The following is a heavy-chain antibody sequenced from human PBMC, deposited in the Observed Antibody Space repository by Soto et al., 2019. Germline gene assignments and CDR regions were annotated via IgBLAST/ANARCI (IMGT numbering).Heavy chain of an antibody. CDR1: GGTFSSYA. D-gene: IGHD5-12*01. V-gene: IGHV1-69*01. J-gene: IGHJ6*02. Sequence: QVQLVQSGAEVKKPGSSVKVSCKASGGTFSSYAISWVRQAPGQGLEWMGGIIPIFGTANYAQKCQGRVTIPADESTSTAYMELRSLRSEDTAVYYCARPATIRQGADYYFYGMDVWGQGTTVTVSS. CDR2: IIPIFGTA. CDR3: ARPATIRQGADYYFYGMDV.